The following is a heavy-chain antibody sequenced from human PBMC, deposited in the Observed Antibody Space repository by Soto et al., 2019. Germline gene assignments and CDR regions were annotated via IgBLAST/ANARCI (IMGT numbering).Heavy chain of an antibody. CDR3: ASPPTNLDYGDDKWFDP. CDR1: GFTFSSYW. D-gene: IGHD4-17*01. J-gene: IGHJ5*02. CDR2: INSDGSST. Sequence: PGGSLRLSCAASGFTFSSYWMHWVRQAPGKGLVWVSRINSDGSSTSYADSVKGRFTISRDNAKNSLYLQMNSLRAEDTAVYYCASPPTNLDYGDDKWFDPWGQGTLVTVSS. V-gene: IGHV3-74*01.